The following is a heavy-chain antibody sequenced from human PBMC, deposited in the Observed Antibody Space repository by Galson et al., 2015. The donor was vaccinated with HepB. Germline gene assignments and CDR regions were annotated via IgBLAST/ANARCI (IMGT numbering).Heavy chain of an antibody. CDR1: GYTFTGYC. CDR3: ARVSRPIRTTYYYDSSGPSHAFDI. V-gene: IGHV1-2*02. CDR2: INPNSGGT. D-gene: IGHD3-22*01. J-gene: IGHJ3*02. Sequence: SVKVSCKASGYTFTGYCMHWVRQAPGQGLEWMGWINPNSGGTNYAQKFQGRVTMTRDTSISTAYMELSRLRSDDTAVYYCARVSRPIRTTYYYDSSGPSHAFDIWGQGTMVTVSS.